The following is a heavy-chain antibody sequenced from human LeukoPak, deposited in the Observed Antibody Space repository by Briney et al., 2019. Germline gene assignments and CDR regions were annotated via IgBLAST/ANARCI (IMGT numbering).Heavy chain of an antibody. J-gene: IGHJ5*02. Sequence: SETLSLTXTVSGGSISSSSYYWGWIRQPPGKGLEWIGTIYYSGSTSYNPSLKSRVTISVDTSKNQFSLKLSSVTAADTAVYYCARLVDFWSGSVRFDPWGQGTLVTVSS. V-gene: IGHV4-39*01. CDR1: GGSISSSSYY. CDR3: ARLVDFWSGSVRFDP. CDR2: IYYSGST. D-gene: IGHD3-3*01.